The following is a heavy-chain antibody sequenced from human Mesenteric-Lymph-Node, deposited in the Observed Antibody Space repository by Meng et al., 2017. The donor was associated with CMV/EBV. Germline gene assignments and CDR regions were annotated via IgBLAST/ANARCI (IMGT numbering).Heavy chain of an antibody. J-gene: IGHJ3*02. CDR3: ARMGGTTGSAFDM. Sequence: GESLKISCAASGFMVNDYNMSWVRQAPGKGLEWVSFISGNGGTTYYADSVKGRFTISREDAKNSLFLQMSSLRAGDTAVYYCARMGGTTGSAFDMWGQGTVVTVSS. V-gene: IGHV3-11*04. D-gene: IGHD1-1*01. CDR1: GFMVNDYN. CDR2: ISGNGGTT.